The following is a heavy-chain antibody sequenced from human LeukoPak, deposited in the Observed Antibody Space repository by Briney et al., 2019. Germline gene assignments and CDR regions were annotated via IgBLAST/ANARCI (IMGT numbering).Heavy chain of an antibody. J-gene: IGHJ6*02. CDR2: ISGSGGST. CDR3: AKKLRLRYFDQPYYYYGMDV. D-gene: IGHD3-9*01. V-gene: IGHV3-23*01. CDR1: GFTFSSYA. Sequence: GGSLSLSCAASGFTFSSYAMSWVRQAPGKGLEWVSAISGSGGSTYYADSVKGRFTISRDNSKNTLYLQMNSLRAEDTAVYYCAKKLRLRYFDQPYYYYGMDVWGQGTTVTVSS.